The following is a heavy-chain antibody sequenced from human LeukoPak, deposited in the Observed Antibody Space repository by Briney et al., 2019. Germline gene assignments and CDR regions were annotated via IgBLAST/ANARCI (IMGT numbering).Heavy chain of an antibody. CDR2: FSASGGTT. D-gene: IGHD3-10*01. CDR1: GFTFDTYV. V-gene: IGHV3-23*01. J-gene: IGHJ3*02. Sequence: GGSLRLSCAVSGFTFDTYVMSWVRQAPGKGLEWVSGFSASGGTTYYADSVKGRFTISRDNSKNTLYLQMNSLRAEDTAVYYCAKGRHIGLLRGAADAFDIWGQGTKVTVSS. CDR3: AKGRHIGLLRGAADAFDI.